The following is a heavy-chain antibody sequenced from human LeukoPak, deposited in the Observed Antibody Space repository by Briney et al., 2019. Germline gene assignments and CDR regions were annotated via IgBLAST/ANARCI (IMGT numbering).Heavy chain of an antibody. Sequence: ASVKVSCKASGYTFTSYDINWVRQATGQGLEWMGWMNPNSGNTGYAQKFQGRVTMTRNTSISTAYMELSSLRSEDTAVYYCARWELSNYYYYMDVWGKGTTATISS. J-gene: IGHJ6*03. CDR3: ARWELSNYYYYMDV. D-gene: IGHD1-26*01. CDR1: GYTFTSYD. CDR2: MNPNSGNT. V-gene: IGHV1-8*01.